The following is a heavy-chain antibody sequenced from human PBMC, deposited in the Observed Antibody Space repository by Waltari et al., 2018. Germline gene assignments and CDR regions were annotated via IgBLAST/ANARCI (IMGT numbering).Heavy chain of an antibody. V-gene: IGHV1-3*01. J-gene: IGHJ4*02. D-gene: IGHD3-10*01. CDR1: AYTYTSYA. CDR2: MNAGNGNT. CDR3: ARDDYGSGSYFDY. Sequence: QVQLVQSGAELKKPGASVKVSGKASAYTYTSYAMLWLRQPPGQRLEWMGWMNAGNGNTKYSQKFQGRVTITRDTSASTAYMELSSLRSEDTAVYYCARDDYGSGSYFDYWGQGTLVTVSS.